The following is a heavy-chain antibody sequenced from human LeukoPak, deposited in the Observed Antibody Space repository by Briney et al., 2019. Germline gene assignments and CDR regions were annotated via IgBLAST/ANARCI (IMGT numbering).Heavy chain of an antibody. J-gene: IGHJ4*02. CDR3: AKDYYGSGSYYNWFEY. Sequence: PGGSLRLSCAASGFTSSSYGMHWVRQAPGKGLEWVAVISYDGSDKYYADSVKGRFTISRDNSKSTLYLQMNSLRAEDTAVYYCAKDYYGSGSYYNWFEYWGQGTLVTVSS. V-gene: IGHV3-30*18. CDR1: GFTSSSYG. D-gene: IGHD3-10*01. CDR2: ISYDGSDK.